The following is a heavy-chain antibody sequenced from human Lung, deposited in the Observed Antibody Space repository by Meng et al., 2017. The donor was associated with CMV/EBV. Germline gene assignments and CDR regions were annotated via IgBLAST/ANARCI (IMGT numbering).Heavy chain of an antibody. CDR2: IYHSGST. V-gene: IGHV4-4*02. CDR3: ARADKVRFDY. Sequence: GQRQGCGQGLGKPSGTRAHTCAVPSGSMRRTNWWGWVRQPPGKGLEWIGEIYHSGSTNYNPSLKSRVSISVDKSKNQFSLKLSSVTAADTAVYYCARADKVRFDYWGQGTLVTVSS. CDR1: SGSMRRTNW. J-gene: IGHJ4*02.